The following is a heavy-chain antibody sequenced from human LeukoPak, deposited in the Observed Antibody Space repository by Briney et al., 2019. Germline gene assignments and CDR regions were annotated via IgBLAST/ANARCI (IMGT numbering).Heavy chain of an antibody. Sequence: KASETLSLTCTVSGYSISNGYYWGWIRQPPGKGLEWIGNIYHSGSTYYNPSLKSRVTISVDTSKNQFSLKLSSVTAADTAVYYCARELLSGDPSIGNWGRGTLVTVSS. V-gene: IGHV4-38-2*02. CDR3: ARELLSGDPSIGN. CDR1: GYSISNGYY. J-gene: IGHJ4*02. D-gene: IGHD7-27*01. CDR2: IYHSGST.